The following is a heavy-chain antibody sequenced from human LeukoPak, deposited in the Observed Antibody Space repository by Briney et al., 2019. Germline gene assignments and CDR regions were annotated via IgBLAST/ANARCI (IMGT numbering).Heavy chain of an antibody. V-gene: IGHV4-4*02. Sequence: SGTLSLTCAVSGGSSSSSNWWNWVRQPPGKGLEWIGEIDHSGRTNYNPSLKSRVTMSVDTSKNQFSLKLSSVTAADTAIYYCARENPSGYYNRPIDYWGQGTLVTVSS. CDR2: IDHSGRT. CDR3: ARENPSGYYNRPIDY. J-gene: IGHJ4*02. CDR1: GGSSSSSNW. D-gene: IGHD3-22*01.